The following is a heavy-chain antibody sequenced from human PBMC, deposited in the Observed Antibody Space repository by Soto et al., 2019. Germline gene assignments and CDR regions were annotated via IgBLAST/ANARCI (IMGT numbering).Heavy chain of an antibody. CDR2: IYYSGST. J-gene: IGHJ5*02. CDR3: AISNWFDP. CDR1: GFSISSRGYY. Sequence: SETLSLTCTFSGFSISSRGYYWGWIRQPPGKGLEWIGTIYYSGSTYYNPSLKSRVTISVDTSKNQFSLKLSSVTAADTAVYYCAISNWFDPWVQGTLVTVSS. V-gene: IGHV4-39*01.